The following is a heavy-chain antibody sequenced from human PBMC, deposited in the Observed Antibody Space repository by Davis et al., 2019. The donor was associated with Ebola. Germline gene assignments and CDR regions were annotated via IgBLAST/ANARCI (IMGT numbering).Heavy chain of an antibody. J-gene: IGHJ3*02. CDR3: TTPGGQDSGYDVFDI. Sequence: ASVNVSCKASGYTFTNYYMHWVRQAPGQGLEWMGMINPNDCRTIYAQKFQGRVTVTRDTYTTTVYMDLSSLRSEDTALYYCTTPGGQDSGYDVFDIWGQGTMVTVSS. CDR1: GYTFTNYY. CDR2: INPNDCRT. D-gene: IGHD5-12*01. V-gene: IGHV1-46*03.